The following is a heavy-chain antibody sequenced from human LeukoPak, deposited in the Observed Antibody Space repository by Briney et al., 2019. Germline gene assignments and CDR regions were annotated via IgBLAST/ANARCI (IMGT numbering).Heavy chain of an antibody. CDR3: ATYSGTSSNYYYLDV. Sequence: ASVKASCKASGNTLATYYTRWVRHAPGGGLEWVGIISRSGVSATYPQWLQGRVTMTRDAATSTVHMELMNLRSEDTAVYYCATYSGTSSNYYYLDVWGTGTTVTVSS. CDR2: ISRSGVSA. D-gene: IGHD1-26*01. V-gene: IGHV1-46*04. J-gene: IGHJ6*03. CDR1: GNTLATYY.